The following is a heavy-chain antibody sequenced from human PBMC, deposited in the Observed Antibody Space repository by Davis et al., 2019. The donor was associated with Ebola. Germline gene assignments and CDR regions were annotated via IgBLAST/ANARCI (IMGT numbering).Heavy chain of an antibody. CDR1: AESMSTTFYY. Sequence: SETLSLTCGVSAESMSTTFYYWGWIRQPPGRGLEWIGSIYYSGSTYYNPSLKSRVAITVDRSKKQFSLRLTSVTAADTSIYYCARGRDGDYQFDFWGLGTLVTVSS. CDR2: IYYSGST. D-gene: IGHD4-17*01. CDR3: ARGRDGDYQFDF. J-gene: IGHJ4*02. V-gene: IGHV4-39*07.